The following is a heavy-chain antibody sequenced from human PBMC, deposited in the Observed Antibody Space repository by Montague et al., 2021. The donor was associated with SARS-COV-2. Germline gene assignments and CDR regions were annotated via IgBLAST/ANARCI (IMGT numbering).Heavy chain of an antibody. V-gene: IGHV4-59*08. CDR3: ARVDSSGPGEY. CDR1: GGSLNNYF. CDR2: ISDSGST. Sequence: SETRSLTCTVSGGSLNNYFWSWIRQPPGKGLVLVGYISDSGSTKYNPSLQSRVTISVDTARNQFSLKLLSVTAADTAFYYCARVDSSGPGEYWGQGILVSVSS. J-gene: IGHJ4*02. D-gene: IGHD3-22*01.